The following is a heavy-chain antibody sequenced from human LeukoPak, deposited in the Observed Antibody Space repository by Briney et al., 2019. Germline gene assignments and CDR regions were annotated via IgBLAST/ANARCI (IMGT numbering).Heavy chain of an antibody. CDR2: ISRGGST. D-gene: IGHD2/OR15-2a*01. V-gene: IGHV4-38-2*01. CDR3: ARQADLRSSIGYFDF. J-gene: IGHJ4*02. Sequence: SETLSLTCAVSDYSISNAYYWGWIQQPPGKGLDWIGSISRGGSTHYNASLKSRVTISLEASKNQFSLRLSSVTAADTAVYYCARQADLRSSIGYFDFSGQGAPVTVSS. CDR1: DYSISNAYY.